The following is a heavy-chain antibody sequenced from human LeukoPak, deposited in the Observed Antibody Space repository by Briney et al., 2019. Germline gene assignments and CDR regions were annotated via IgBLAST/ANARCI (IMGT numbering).Heavy chain of an antibody. CDR2: IYHSGSS. CDR3: ARVRYSSGWYPDYFDY. V-gene: IGHV4-59*12. CDR1: GGSISSYY. J-gene: IGHJ4*02. D-gene: IGHD6-19*01. Sequence: PSETLSLTCTVSGGSISSYYWSWIRQPPGKGLEWIGYIYHSGSSNHNPSLKSRVTISVDTSKKQFSLKLSSVTAADTAVYYCARVRYSSGWYPDYFDYWGQGTLVTVSS.